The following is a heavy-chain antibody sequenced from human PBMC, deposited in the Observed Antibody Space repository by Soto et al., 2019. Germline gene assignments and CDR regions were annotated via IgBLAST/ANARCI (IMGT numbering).Heavy chain of an antibody. Sequence: QVQLVQSGAEVKKPGSSVKVSCKASGGTFSSYAISSVRQAPGQGLEWMGGIIPIFGTANYAQKFQGRVTITADESTSTAYMELSSLRSEDTAVYYCARALAGDTAIRRFYYYYGMDVWGQGTTVTVSS. D-gene: IGHD5-18*01. J-gene: IGHJ6*02. CDR3: ARALAGDTAIRRFYYYYGMDV. CDR1: GGTFSSYA. V-gene: IGHV1-69*01. CDR2: IIPIFGTA.